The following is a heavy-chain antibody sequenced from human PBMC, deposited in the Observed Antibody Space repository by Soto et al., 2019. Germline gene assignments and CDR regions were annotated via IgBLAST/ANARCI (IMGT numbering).Heavy chain of an antibody. J-gene: IGHJ4*02. CDR1: GFTFSDYY. Sequence: PGGSLRLSCAASGFTFSDYYMSWIRQAPGKGLEWVSYISSSGSTIYYADSVRGRFTISRDTAKNSLYLQMNSLRAEDTAVYYCARVYEGNYVSVLDYWGQGTLVTVSS. CDR3: ARVYEGNYVSVLDY. CDR2: ISSSGSTI. V-gene: IGHV3-11*01. D-gene: IGHD4-4*01.